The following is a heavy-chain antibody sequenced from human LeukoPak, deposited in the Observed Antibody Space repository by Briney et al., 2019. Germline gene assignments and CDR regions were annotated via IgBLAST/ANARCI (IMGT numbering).Heavy chain of an antibody. V-gene: IGHV3-23*01. D-gene: IGHD1-14*01. CDR3: ARLVWLDRNLDY. CDR2: ISGSGGNT. CDR1: GFTFSSYA. Sequence: PGGSLRLSCTASGFTFSSYAMSWVRQAPGKGLEWVSGISGSGGNTYHADSVKGRFTISRDNSKNTLYLQMKSLRAEDTAVYYCARLVWLDRNLDYWGQGTLLTVSS. J-gene: IGHJ4*02.